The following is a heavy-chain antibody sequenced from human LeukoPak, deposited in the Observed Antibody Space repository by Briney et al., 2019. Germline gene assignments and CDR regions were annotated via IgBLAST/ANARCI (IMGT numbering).Heavy chain of an antibody. J-gene: IGHJ4*02. CDR1: GDTVSSNSAG. V-gene: IGHV6-1*01. CDR2: TYYRSKWYS. CDR3: ARDPTRRLDY. Sequence: SQTLSLTCAISGDTVSSNSAGWNWNRQSPSRGREGLGRTYYRSKWYSDYAVSVKSRITINPDTSKNQFSLQLNSVTPEDTAVYYCARDPTRRLDYWGEGTLVTVSS.